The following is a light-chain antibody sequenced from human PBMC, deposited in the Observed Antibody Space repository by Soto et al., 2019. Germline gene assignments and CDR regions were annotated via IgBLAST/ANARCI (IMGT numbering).Light chain of an antibody. CDR1: QSVSSY. CDR2: DAS. V-gene: IGKV3-11*01. J-gene: IGKJ5*01. Sequence: EIVLTQSPATLSLSPGERATLSCRASQSVSSYLAWYQQKPGQAPRLLIYDASNRATGIPARFSGSGSGTDFTLTISSLEPEDLATYYCQSYNTARPTFGQGTRLE. CDR3: QSYNTARPT.